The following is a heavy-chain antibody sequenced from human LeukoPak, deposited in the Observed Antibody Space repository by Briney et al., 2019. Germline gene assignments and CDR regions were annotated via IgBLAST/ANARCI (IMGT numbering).Heavy chain of an antibody. CDR2: IYTSGST. CDR1: GGSISSYY. V-gene: IGHV4-4*07. J-gene: IGHJ5*02. Sequence: PSETLSLTCTVSGGSISSYYWSWIRQPAGKGLEWIGRIYTSGSTNYNPSLKSRVTMSVDTSKNQFSLKLSSVTAADTAVYYCARDRMEGATSWFDLWGQGTLVTVSS. CDR3: ARDRMEGATSWFDL. D-gene: IGHD1-26*01.